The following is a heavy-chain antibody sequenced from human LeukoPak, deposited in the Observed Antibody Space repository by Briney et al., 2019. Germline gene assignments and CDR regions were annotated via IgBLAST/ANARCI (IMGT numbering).Heavy chain of an antibody. CDR2: IGSSSSYI. Sequence: GGSLRLSCAASGFTFSSYSMNWVRQAPGKGLEWVSSIGSSSSYIYYADSVKGRFTISRDNAKNSLYLQMNSLRAEDTAVYYCARDYPRVGATLALLYYWGQGTLVTVSS. CDR3: ARDYPRVGATLALLYY. J-gene: IGHJ4*02. CDR1: GFTFSSYS. D-gene: IGHD1-26*01. V-gene: IGHV3-21*01.